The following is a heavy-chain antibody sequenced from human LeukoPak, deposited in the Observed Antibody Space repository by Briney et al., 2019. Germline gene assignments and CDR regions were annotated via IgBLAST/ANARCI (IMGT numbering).Heavy chain of an antibody. CDR1: GGSISSSSYY. Sequence: PSETLSLTCTVSGGSISSSSYYWGWIRQPPGKGLEWIGYIYHSGSGSTYYNPSLKSRVTISIDKSKNQFSLKLNSVTAADTAVYYCARASLNYPLDYWGQGTLVTVSS. CDR2: IYHSGSGST. CDR3: ARASLNYPLDY. V-gene: IGHV4-39*07. D-gene: IGHD1-7*01. J-gene: IGHJ4*02.